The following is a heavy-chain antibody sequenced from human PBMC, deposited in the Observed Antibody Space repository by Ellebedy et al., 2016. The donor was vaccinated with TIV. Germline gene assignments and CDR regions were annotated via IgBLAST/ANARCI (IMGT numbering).Heavy chain of an antibody. CDR3: RPGHYSDA. V-gene: IGHV3-23*01. CDR1: GFSLSNSF. Sequence: GGSLRLXXAASGFSLSNSFMSWIRQAPGKGLEWASTLTADSRSTYFADSVKGRFTISRDNSKNTVYLQMNSLRSEDTAVYYCRPGHYSDAWGQGTLVTVSS. J-gene: IGHJ4*02. CDR2: LTADSRST.